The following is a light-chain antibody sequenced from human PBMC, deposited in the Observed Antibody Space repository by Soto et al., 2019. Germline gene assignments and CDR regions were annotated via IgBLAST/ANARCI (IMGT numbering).Light chain of an antibody. V-gene: IGKV3-15*01. CDR3: QQYNNWPPAT. Sequence: ILLAQSPATLSLSPGERATLSCKASQDVSIFLAWYQQKPGQAPRLLIYRASTRATDIPARFSGSGSGTEFTLTISSLQSEDFAVYYCQQYNNWPPATFGQGTRVEIK. J-gene: IGKJ1*01. CDR2: RAS. CDR1: QDVSIF.